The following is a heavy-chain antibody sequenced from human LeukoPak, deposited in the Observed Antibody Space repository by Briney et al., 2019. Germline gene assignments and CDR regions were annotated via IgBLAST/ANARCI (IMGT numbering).Heavy chain of an antibody. CDR2: ISYDGSNK. V-gene: IGHV3-30*18. D-gene: IGHD2-21*02. CDR3: AKSKLHLTPRYYYGMDV. J-gene: IGHJ6*02. Sequence: LVNSGGGVVQPGRSLRLSCAASGFTFSSYGMHWVRQAPGKGLEWVAVISYDGSNKYYADSVKGRFTISRDNSKNTLYLQMNSLRAEDTAVYYCAKSKLHLTPRYYYGMDVWGQGTTVTVSS. CDR1: GFTFSSYG.